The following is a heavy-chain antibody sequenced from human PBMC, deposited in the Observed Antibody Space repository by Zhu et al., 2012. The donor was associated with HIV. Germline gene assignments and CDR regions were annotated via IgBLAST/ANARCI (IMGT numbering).Heavy chain of an antibody. V-gene: IGHV4-39*01. CDR1: GGSISSSSSF. CDR3: AKTRTSGWYSYAFHV. J-gene: IGHJ3*01. Sequence: QLLLQESGPGLVKPSETLSLTCTVSGGSISSSSSFWGWVRQTPGKGLEWIGSAYYGGTTYYTPSLMSRLTISVDTSKNQCSLRLSSVTAADTGLYYCAKTRTSGWYSYAFHVWGQGQRSPXLQ. CDR2: AYYGGTT. D-gene: IGHD6-19*01.